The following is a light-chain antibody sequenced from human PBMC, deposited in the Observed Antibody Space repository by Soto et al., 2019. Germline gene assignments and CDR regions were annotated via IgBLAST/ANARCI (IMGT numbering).Light chain of an antibody. J-gene: IGLJ3*02. CDR2: DVN. Sequence: QSVLTQPPSASGSPGQSVTISCTGTSSDVGGYNFLSWYQQHPGKAPKLMIYDVNKRPSGVPDRFSASKSGNTASLTVSGLQSEDEADYYCSSYAGSNNLVFGGGTKVTVL. V-gene: IGLV2-8*01. CDR3: SSYAGSNNLV. CDR1: SSDVGGYNF.